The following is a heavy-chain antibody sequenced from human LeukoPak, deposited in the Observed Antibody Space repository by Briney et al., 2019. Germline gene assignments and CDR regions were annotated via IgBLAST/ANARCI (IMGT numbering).Heavy chain of an antibody. D-gene: IGHD4-23*01. CDR3: ARHRGGNSRWYFDY. Sequence: SETLSLTCSVSGGSISSSSYYWGWIRQPPGKGLEWIGSIYYSGSTYYNPSLKSRVIISVDTSKNQFSLKLSSVTAADTAVYYCARHRGGNSRWYFDYWGQGTLVTVSS. CDR1: GGSISSSSYY. CDR2: IYYSGST. J-gene: IGHJ4*02. V-gene: IGHV4-39*01.